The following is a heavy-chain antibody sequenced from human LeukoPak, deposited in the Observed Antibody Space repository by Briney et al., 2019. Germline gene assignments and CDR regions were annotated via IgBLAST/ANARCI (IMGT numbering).Heavy chain of an antibody. D-gene: IGHD6-13*01. CDR2: ISAYNGNT. J-gene: IGHJ5*02. Sequence: ASVKVSCKASGYTFTSYGISWVRQAPGQGLEWMGWISAYNGNTNYAQKLQGRVTMTTDTSTSTAYMELRSLRSDDTAVYYCARDTLAAAAHWLDPWGQGTLVTVSS. V-gene: IGHV1-18*01. CDR3: ARDTLAAAAHWLDP. CDR1: GYTFTSYG.